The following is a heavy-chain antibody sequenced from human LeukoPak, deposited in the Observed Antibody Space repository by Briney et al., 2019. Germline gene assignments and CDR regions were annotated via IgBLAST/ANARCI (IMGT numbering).Heavy chain of an antibody. CDR3: ARDPIY. CDR1: XGSISSGGYY. CDR2: IYYSGST. J-gene: IGHJ4*02. Sequence: TSQTLSLTCTVXXGSISSGGYYXXXIRQXXXKGLEWIGYIYYSGSTYYNPSLKSRVTLSVDTSKNQFSLKLNSVTAADTAVYYCARDPIYWGQGTLVTVSS. V-gene: IGHV4-31*03.